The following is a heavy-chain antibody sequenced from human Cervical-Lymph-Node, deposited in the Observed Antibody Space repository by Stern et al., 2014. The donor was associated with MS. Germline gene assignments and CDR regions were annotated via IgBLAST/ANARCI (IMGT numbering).Heavy chain of an antibody. CDR2: IYYSWST. Sequence: VQLVESGPGLVKPWESLSLTCTVSGGSISSYYWSWMRQAPGKGLEWIGDIYYSWSTNYNPSLKSRVTISVDTSKNQFSLKLSSVTAADTAVYYCARGRGASQYYYYGMDVWGQGTTVTVSS. V-gene: IGHV4-59*01. D-gene: IGHD3-16*01. CDR1: GGSISSYY. J-gene: IGHJ6*02. CDR3: ARGRGASQYYYYGMDV.